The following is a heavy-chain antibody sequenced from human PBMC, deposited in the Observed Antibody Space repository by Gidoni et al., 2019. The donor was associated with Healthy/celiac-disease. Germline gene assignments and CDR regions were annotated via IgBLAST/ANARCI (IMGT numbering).Heavy chain of an antibody. Sequence: QVQLVQSGAEVKKPGASVKVSCKASGYTFTGYYLHWVRQAPGQGLGWMGWINPNRGCTNYEQKFQGRVTMTRDTSNSTAYMELSRLRSDDTAVYYCARGHVYYYDSSGYSSYYYYMDVWGKGTTVTVSS. CDR1: GYTFTGYY. V-gene: IGHV1-2*02. CDR3: ARGHVYYYDSSGYSSYYYYMDV. CDR2: INPNRGCT. D-gene: IGHD3-22*01. J-gene: IGHJ6*03.